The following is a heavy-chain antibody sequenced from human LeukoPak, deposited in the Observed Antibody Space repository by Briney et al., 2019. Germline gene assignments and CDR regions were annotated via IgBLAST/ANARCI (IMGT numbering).Heavy chain of an antibody. V-gene: IGHV1-69*05. Sequence: SVKVSCKASGGTFSSYAISWVRQAPGQGLEWMGRIIPIFGTANYAQKFQGRVTITTDESTSTAYMELSSLRSEDTAVYYCARGGDCSGGSCFYFDYWGQGTLVTVSS. J-gene: IGHJ4*02. CDR3: ARGGDCSGGSCFYFDY. CDR2: IIPIFGTA. D-gene: IGHD2-15*01. CDR1: GGTFSSYA.